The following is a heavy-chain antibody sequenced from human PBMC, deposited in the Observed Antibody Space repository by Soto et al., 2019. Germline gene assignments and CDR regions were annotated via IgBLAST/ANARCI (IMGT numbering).Heavy chain of an antibody. J-gene: IGHJ4*02. CDR2: ISSSSSYI. CDR3: ARDPTSYYDSSGYLVPAPAFDY. D-gene: IGHD3-22*01. V-gene: IGHV3-21*01. CDR1: GFTFSIYN. Sequence: EVQLVESGGGLVQPGGSLRLSCAASGFTFSIYNMNWVRQAPGKGLEWVSSISSSSSYIYYADSVKGRFTISRDNAKNSLYLQMNSLTAEDTAVYYCARDPTSYYDSSGYLVPAPAFDYWGQGTLVTVSS.